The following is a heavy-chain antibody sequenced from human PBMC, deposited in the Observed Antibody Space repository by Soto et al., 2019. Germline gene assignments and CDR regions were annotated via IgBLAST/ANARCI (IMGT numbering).Heavy chain of an antibody. D-gene: IGHD3-22*01. Sequence: GESLKISCKGSGYSFTSYWIGWVRQMPGKGLEWMGIIYPGDSDTRYSPSFQGQVTISADKSISTAYLQWSSLKASDTAMYYCASRSGDSSGYYGYYFDYWGQGTLVTVS. CDR2: IYPGDSDT. CDR1: GYSFTSYW. V-gene: IGHV5-51*01. J-gene: IGHJ4*02. CDR3: ASRSGDSSGYYGYYFDY.